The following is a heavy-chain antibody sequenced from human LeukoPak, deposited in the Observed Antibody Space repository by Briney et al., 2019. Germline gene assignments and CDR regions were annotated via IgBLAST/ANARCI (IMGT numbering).Heavy chain of an antibody. J-gene: IGHJ4*01. CDR1: GYSFTGNW. D-gene: IGHD1-1*01. CDR2: INPGDSDT. Sequence: GESLKISCKASGYSFTGNWIGWVRRMPEKGLEWMALINPGDSDTRYNPSFQGQVTISADKSISTAYLQWSSLEASDTAIYYCVRHSHWRTFDYWGQATLVTVSS. V-gene: IGHV5-51*01. CDR3: VRHSHWRTFDY.